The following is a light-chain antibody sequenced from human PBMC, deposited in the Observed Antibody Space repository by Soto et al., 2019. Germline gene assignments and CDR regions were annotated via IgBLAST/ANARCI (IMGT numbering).Light chain of an antibody. J-gene: IGKJ2*01. CDR2: AAS. V-gene: IGKV1-12*01. CDR1: QDISSW. CDR3: QHAKTFPFT. Sequence: DIQMTQSPSSVSASVGDRVTITFRASQDISSWLAWYQQKPGTAPKLLIYAASSLHSGVPSRLSGRGSVTAFTLTLCSLQPEEFATYYCQHAKTFPFTFGQGTKLEIK.